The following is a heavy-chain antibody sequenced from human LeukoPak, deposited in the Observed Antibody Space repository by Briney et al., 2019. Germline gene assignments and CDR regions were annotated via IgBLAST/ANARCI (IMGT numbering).Heavy chain of an antibody. CDR1: GYTFTGYY. CDR3: AREPPRCRGSYYFDY. V-gene: IGHV1-2*02. D-gene: IGHD2-2*01. J-gene: IGHJ4*02. CDR2: INPNSGAT. Sequence: ASVKVSCKPSGYTFTGYYMRWVRQAPGQGLEWMGWINPNSGATNYPQKFQGRVTLTRDTSINTAYMELSRLRSDDTAVYCCAREPPRCRGSYYFDYWGQGTLVTVSS.